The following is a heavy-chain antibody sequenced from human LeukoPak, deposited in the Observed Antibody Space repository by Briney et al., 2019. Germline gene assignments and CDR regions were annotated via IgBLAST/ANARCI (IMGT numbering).Heavy chain of an antibody. Sequence: GGSLRLSCAASGFTFSSYAMSWVRQAPGKGLEWVSAISGSGGSTYYADSVKGRFTISRDNSKNTLYLQTNSLRAEDTAVYYCAKEHSSSSYNYGMDVWGQGTTVTVSS. CDR2: ISGSGGST. J-gene: IGHJ6*02. CDR3: AKEHSSSSYNYGMDV. V-gene: IGHV3-23*01. D-gene: IGHD6-6*01. CDR1: GFTFSSYA.